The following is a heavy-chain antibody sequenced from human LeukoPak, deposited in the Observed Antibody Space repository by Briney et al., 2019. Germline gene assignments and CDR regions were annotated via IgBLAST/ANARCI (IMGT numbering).Heavy chain of an antibody. J-gene: IGHJ6*03. D-gene: IGHD6-19*01. CDR1: GFTFSNAW. V-gene: IGHV3-15*01. CDR3: ARDSSSGWYHYYYMDV. Sequence: GGSLRLSCAAPGFTFSNAWMSWVRQAPGKGLEWVGRIKSKTDGGTTDYAAPVKGRFTISRDDSKNTLYLQMNSLKTEDTAVYYCARDSSSGWYHYYYMDVWGKGTTVTVSS. CDR2: IKSKTDGGTT.